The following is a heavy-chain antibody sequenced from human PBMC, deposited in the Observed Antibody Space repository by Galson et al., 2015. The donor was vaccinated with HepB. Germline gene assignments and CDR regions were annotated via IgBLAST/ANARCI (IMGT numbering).Heavy chain of an antibody. D-gene: IGHD2-8*01. J-gene: IGHJ4*02. V-gene: IGHV1-18*01. CDR1: GFIFTSYG. CDR2: ISGLTGNT. Sequence: SCKASGFIFTSYGYSWVRQTPGQGLEWVGWISGLTGNTNYAQKFQGRVTLTTDKASRTAYMELRSLRLDDTALYFCARDLYSPDLTPLDYWGQGTQVTVFS. CDR3: ARDLYSPDLTPLDY.